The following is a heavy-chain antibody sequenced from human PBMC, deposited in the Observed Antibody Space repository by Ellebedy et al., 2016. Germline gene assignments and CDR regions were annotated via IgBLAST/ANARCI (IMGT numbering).Heavy chain of an antibody. CDR1: GYPFTSSD. Sequence: ASVKVSXXASGYPFTSSDMHWVRQATGQGLEWMGWMNPGSDNTAYAQKFQGRVTMTSNTSISTAYMELSSLRSEDTAVYYCARGGYYHSSAYWGQGTLVTVSS. V-gene: IGHV1-8*01. CDR3: ARGGYYHSSAY. J-gene: IGHJ4*02. D-gene: IGHD3-22*01. CDR2: MNPGSDNT.